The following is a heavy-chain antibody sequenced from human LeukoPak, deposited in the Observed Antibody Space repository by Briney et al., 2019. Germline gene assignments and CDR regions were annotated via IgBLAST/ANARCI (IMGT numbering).Heavy chain of an antibody. CDR3: ARRGQGPGYYYYYYMDV. CDR2: ISSSGSTI. D-gene: IGHD5-12*01. J-gene: IGHJ6*03. Sequence: PGGSLRLSCAASGFTFSSYAMSWVRQAPGKGLEWVSYISSSGSTIYYADAVKGRFTISRDNAKNSLYLQMNSLRAEDTAVYYCARRGQGPGYYYYYYMDVWGKGTTVTVSS. V-gene: IGHV3-48*04. CDR1: GFTFSSYA.